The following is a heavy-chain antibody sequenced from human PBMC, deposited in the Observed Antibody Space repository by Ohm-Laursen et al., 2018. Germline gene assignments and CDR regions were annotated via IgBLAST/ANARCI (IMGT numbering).Heavy chain of an antibody. CDR3: ARDPIVVVPAGPDYYYYYGMDV. V-gene: IGHV4-4*07. CDR2: IYTSGST. J-gene: IGHJ6*02. D-gene: IGHD2-2*01. Sequence: SETLSLTCTVSGGSISSNYWSWIRQPAGKGLEWIGRIYTSGSTNYNPSLKGRVTMSVDTSKNQFSLKLSSVTAADTAVYYCARDPIVVVPAGPDYYYYYGMDVWGQGTTVTVSS. CDR1: GGSISSNY.